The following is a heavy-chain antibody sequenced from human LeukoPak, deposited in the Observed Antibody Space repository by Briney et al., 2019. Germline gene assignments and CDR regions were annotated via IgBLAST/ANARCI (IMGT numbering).Heavy chain of an antibody. CDR2: IIPIFGTA. J-gene: IGHJ5*02. CDR3: AREIRAADSNWFDP. D-gene: IGHD2-15*01. Sequence: SAKVSCKASGGTFSSYAISWVRQAPGQGLEWMGGIIPIFGTANYAQKFQGRVTITTDESTSTAYMELSSLRSEDTAVYYCAREIRAADSNWFDPWGQGTLVTVSS. V-gene: IGHV1-69*05. CDR1: GGTFSSYA.